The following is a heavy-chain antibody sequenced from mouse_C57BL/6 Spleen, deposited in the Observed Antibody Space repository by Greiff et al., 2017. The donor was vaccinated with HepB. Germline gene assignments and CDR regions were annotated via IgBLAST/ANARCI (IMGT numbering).Heavy chain of an antibody. CDR2: ISNLAYSI. J-gene: IGHJ1*03. CDR1: GFTFSDYG. Sequence: EVKLMESGGGLVQPGGSLKLSCAASGFTFSDYGMAWVRQAPRKGPEWVAFISNLAYSIYYADTVTGRFTISRENAKNTLYLEMSSLRSEDTAMYYCARQRSSSSWYFDVWGTGTTVTVSS. CDR3: ARQRSSSSWYFDV. D-gene: IGHD1-1*01. V-gene: IGHV5-15*01.